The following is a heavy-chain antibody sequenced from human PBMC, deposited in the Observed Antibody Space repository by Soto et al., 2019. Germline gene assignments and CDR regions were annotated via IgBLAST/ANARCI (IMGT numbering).Heavy chain of an antibody. CDR2: INHSGST. D-gene: IGHD3-22*01. CDR3: ATTTNYYDSSGHLAYYFDY. V-gene: IGHV4-34*01. J-gene: IGHJ4*02. CDR1: GGSFSGYY. Sequence: ETLSLTCAVYGGSFSGYYWSWIRQPPGKGLEWIGEINHSGSTNYNPSLKSRVTISVDTSKNQFSLKLSSVTAADTAVYYCATTTNYYDSSGHLAYYFDYWGQGTLVTFSS.